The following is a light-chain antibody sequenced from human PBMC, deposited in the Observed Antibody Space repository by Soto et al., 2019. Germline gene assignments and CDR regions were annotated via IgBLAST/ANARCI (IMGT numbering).Light chain of an antibody. Sequence: VMTPSPATLSVSPGERATLSCRASQSVSTNLAWYQQKPGQAPRLLIYDASNRATGIPARFSGSGSGTDFTLTISSLEPEDFAVYYCQQRSNWPLTFGQGTKVDIK. CDR1: QSVSTN. CDR2: DAS. J-gene: IGKJ1*01. V-gene: IGKV3-11*01. CDR3: QQRSNWPLT.